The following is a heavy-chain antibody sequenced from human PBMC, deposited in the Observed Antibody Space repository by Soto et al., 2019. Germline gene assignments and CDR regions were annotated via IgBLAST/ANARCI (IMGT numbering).Heavy chain of an antibody. CDR2: INTDGSST. Sequence: EVQLVESGGGLVQPGGSLRLSCAVSGFTFSSFWMHWVRQAPGEGLVWVSRINTDGSSTSYADSVKGRFTISRDNAKNTLHLKMNSLRVEDTAMYYCAKRGVDTFGLSYWGQGTLVTVSS. J-gene: IGHJ4*02. CDR3: AKRGVDTFGLSY. V-gene: IGHV3-74*01. D-gene: IGHD3-10*01. CDR1: GFTFSSFW.